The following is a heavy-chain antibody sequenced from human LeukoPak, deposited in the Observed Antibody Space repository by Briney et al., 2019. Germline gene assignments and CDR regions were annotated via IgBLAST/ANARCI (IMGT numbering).Heavy chain of an antibody. CDR3: AREAAAGVYFEY. Sequence: GASVKVSCKASGYTFTSYGIGWVRQAPGQGLEWMGWVSAYNGNTNYVHHLQGRVTMTTDTSTTTAYMELRSLRSDDTAIYYCAREAAAGVYFEYWGQGTLVTVSS. D-gene: IGHD6-13*01. V-gene: IGHV1-18*01. CDR2: VSAYNGNT. CDR1: GYTFTSYG. J-gene: IGHJ4*02.